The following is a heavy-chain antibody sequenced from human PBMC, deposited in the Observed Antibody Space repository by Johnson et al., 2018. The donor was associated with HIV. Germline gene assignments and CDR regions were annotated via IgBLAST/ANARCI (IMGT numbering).Heavy chain of an antibody. CDR2: INWNGDST. CDR1: GFTFDDCA. V-gene: IGHV3-9*01. CDR3: ARFGRGGSHAFDI. J-gene: IGHJ3*02. Sequence: QLVESGGGLVQPGRSLRLSCAASGFTFDDCAMHWVRQAPGKGLEWVSGINWNGDSTGYAASVKGRFTISRDNAKNSLYLQMNSLRAEDTAFYYCARFGRGGSHAFDIWGQGTMVTVSS. D-gene: IGHD5-24*01.